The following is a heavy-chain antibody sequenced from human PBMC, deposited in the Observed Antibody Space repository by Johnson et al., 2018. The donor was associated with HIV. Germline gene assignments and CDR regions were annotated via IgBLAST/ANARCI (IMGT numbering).Heavy chain of an antibody. CDR1: GFTFSSYG. V-gene: IGHV3-30*02. J-gene: IGHJ3*02. CDR3: ARDLGSGDSSGWYLRSDAFDI. CDR2: IRYDGSNK. D-gene: IGHD6-19*01. Sequence: QVQLVESGGGVVQPGGSLRLSCAASGFTFSSYGMHWVRQAPGKGLEWVAFIRYDGSNKYYADSVKGRFTISRDNSKNTLYLQMNSLRAEDTAVYYCARDLGSGDSSGWYLRSDAFDIWGQGTMVTVSS.